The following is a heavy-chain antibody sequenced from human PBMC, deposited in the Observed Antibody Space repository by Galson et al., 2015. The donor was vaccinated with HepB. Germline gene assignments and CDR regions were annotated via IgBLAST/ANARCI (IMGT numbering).Heavy chain of an antibody. D-gene: IGHD6-13*01. J-gene: IGHJ6*02. Sequence: SLRLSCAASGFTFSSYAMHWVRQAPGKGLEWVAVISYDGSNKYYADSVKGRFTISRDNSKNTLYLQMNSLRAEDTAVYYCARDLAAAGPDYYYYGMDVRGQGTTVTVSS. V-gene: IGHV3-30*04. CDR1: GFTFSSYA. CDR3: ARDLAAAGPDYYYYGMDV. CDR2: ISYDGSNK.